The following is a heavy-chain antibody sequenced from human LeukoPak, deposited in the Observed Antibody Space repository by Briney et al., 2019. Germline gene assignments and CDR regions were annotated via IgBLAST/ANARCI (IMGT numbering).Heavy chain of an antibody. CDR2: IWYDGSNK. Sequence: GGSLRLSCAATGFTFRNYVIHWVRQAPGKGLEWVAVIWYDGSNKYYADSVKGRFTISRDNSKNTLYLQMNSLRAEDTAVYYCARVGGYSSSWYLDYWGQGTLDTVSS. J-gene: IGHJ4*02. CDR1: GFTFRNYV. D-gene: IGHD6-13*01. V-gene: IGHV3-33*08. CDR3: ARVGGYSSSWYLDY.